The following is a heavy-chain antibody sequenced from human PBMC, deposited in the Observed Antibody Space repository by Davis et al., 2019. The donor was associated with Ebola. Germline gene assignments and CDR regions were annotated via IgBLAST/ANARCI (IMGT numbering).Heavy chain of an antibody. Sequence: GGSLRLSCAASGFTFSSYAMNWVRQAPGRGLEWVSFITLGSDIMYYADSVKGRFTTSRDNAKNSLYLQMNSLRAEDTAVYYCARPDCSSTSCYAREYYYHYYMDVWGKGTTVTVSS. CDR2: ITLGSDIM. D-gene: IGHD2-2*01. CDR1: GFTFSSYA. J-gene: IGHJ6*03. V-gene: IGHV3-48*04. CDR3: ARPDCSSTSCYAREYYYHYYMDV.